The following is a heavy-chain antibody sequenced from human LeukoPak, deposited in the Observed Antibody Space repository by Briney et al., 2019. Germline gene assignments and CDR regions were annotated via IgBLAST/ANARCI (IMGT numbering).Heavy chain of an antibody. CDR3: ANSYCGGDCYLP. CDR2: ISGSGGST. D-gene: IGHD2-21*02. CDR1: GFTFSSYA. V-gene: IGHV3-23*01. Sequence: GGSLRLSCAASGFTFSSYAMSWVRQAPGKGLEWVSAISGSGGSTDYADSVKGRFTISRDNSKNTLYLQMNSLRVEDAAVYYCANSYCGGDCYLPWGQGTLVTVSS. J-gene: IGHJ5*02.